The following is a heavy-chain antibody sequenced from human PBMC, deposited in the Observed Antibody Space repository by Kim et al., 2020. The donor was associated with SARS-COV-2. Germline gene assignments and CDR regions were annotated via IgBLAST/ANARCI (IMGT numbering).Heavy chain of an antibody. CDR3: ASVMSPHTVFGVADY. CDR1: GFTFSSYS. J-gene: IGHJ4*01. D-gene: IGHD3-3*01. Sequence: GGSPRLSCAASGFTFSSYSMHWVRQAPGKGLEWVSLISYDGSDKYYVDSVKGRFTIYRDNSKNTLYLQMHSQRAEDTAVNYCASVMSPHTVFGVADYWG. CDR2: ISYDGSDK. V-gene: IGHV3-30*04.